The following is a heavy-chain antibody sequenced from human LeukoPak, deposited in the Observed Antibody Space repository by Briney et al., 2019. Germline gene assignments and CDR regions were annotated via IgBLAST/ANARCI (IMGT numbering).Heavy chain of an antibody. J-gene: IGHJ3*02. V-gene: IGHV3-30-3*01. D-gene: IGHD6-19*01. CDR2: ISYAGTNK. CDR3: ARENGPYSSGFPPGI. Sequence: GGSLRLSCAASGFTFSSYAIYWVRQAPGKGLEWVAVISYAGTNKYYADSVKGRFTISRDSSKNTLYLQMNSLRPEDTAVYYCARENGPYSSGFPPGIWGQGTMVTVSS. CDR1: GFTFSSYA.